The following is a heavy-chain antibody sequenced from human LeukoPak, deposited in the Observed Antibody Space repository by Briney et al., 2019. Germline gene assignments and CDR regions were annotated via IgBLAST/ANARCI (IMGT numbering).Heavy chain of an antibody. V-gene: IGHV3-23*01. CDR3: APYEGIGAR. CDR2: ISGRSGDT. CDR1: GFTFSSYA. Sequence: PGGSLRLSCAASGFTFSSYAMSWVRQAPGKGLEWVSAISGRSGDTYYAASAKGRFTISRDNSKNTLYLQMNTLRAEDTAVYYCAPYEGIGARGGQGTLVTVSS. D-gene: IGHD3-10*01. J-gene: IGHJ4*02.